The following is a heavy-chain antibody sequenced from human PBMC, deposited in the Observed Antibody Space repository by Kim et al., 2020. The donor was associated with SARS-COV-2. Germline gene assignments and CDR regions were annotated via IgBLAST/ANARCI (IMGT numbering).Heavy chain of an antibody. V-gene: IGHV5-10-1*01. Sequence: GESLKISCKGSGYSFTSYWISWVRQMPGKGLEWMGRIDPSDSYTNYSPSFQGHVTISADKSISTAYLQWSSLKASDTAMYYCARLDSSSWYIGRSYYYYGMDVWGQGTTVTVSS. CDR2: IDPSDSYT. CDR3: ARLDSSSWYIGRSYYYYGMDV. D-gene: IGHD6-13*01. J-gene: IGHJ6*02. CDR1: GYSFTSYW.